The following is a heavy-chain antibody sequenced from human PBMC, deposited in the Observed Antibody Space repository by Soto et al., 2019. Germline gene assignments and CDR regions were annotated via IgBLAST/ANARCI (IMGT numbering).Heavy chain of an antibody. CDR3: ARSPGYDFWSGYYDY. CDR1: GGSISSGDYY. CDR2: IYYSGST. J-gene: IGHJ4*02. V-gene: IGHV4-30-4*01. D-gene: IGHD3-3*01. Sequence: PSETLSLTCTVSGGSISSGDYYWSWIRQPPGKGLEWIGYIYYSGSTYYNPSLKSRVTISVDTSKNQFSLKLSSVTAADTAVYYCARSPGYDFWSGYYDYWGQGTLVTVSS.